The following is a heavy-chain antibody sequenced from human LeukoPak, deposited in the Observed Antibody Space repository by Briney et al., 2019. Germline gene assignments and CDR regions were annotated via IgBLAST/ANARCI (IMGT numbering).Heavy chain of an antibody. Sequence: PGGSLGLSCAASGFTFSSYDMHWVRQTPGKGLEWVAVISYDGSNKYYADSVKGRFTISRDNSKNTLYLQMNSLRAEDTAVYCCAKDEYSSSWGLYYYYGMDVWGQGTTVTVSS. CDR2: ISYDGSNK. CDR3: AKDEYSSSWGLYYYYGMDV. J-gene: IGHJ6*02. V-gene: IGHV3-30*18. CDR1: GFTFSSYD. D-gene: IGHD6-13*01.